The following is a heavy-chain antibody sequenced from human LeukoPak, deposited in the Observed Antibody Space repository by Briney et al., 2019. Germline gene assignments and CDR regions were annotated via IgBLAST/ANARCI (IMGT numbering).Heavy chain of an antibody. Sequence: SVKVSCKASGGTFSSYAISWVRQAPGQGLEWMGGIIPIFGTANYAQKFQGRVTITRDTSASTAYMELSSLRSEDTAVYYCTREHHDSSGYYSIFWFDPWGQGTLVTVSS. CDR2: IIPIFGTA. CDR1: GGTFSSYA. D-gene: IGHD3-22*01. V-gene: IGHV1-69*05. J-gene: IGHJ5*02. CDR3: TREHHDSSGYYSIFWFDP.